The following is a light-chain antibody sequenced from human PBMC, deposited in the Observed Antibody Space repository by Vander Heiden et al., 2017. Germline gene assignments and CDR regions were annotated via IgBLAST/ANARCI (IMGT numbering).Light chain of an antibody. CDR2: DVS. CDR3: RSYASSSLV. Sequence: QSALTQPAAVSASPGQSITISCTGTSSAVGGYNYVSWYQQHRANAPILWRYDVSNRPSGVSNCVSGAKSANTAYLTISGLQAEDEAEEYCRSYASSSLVFGGGTKLTVL. V-gene: IGLV2-14*01. CDR1: SSAVGGYNY. J-gene: IGLJ2*01.